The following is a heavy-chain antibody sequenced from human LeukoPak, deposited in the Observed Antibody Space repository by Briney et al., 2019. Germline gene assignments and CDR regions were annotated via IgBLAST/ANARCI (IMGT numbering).Heavy chain of an antibody. V-gene: IGHV4-39*01. Sequence: SETLSLTCTVSGGSISTNNRYWGWIRQSPGKGLEWIGGMSYSGSTSYNPSLKSRVTIAVDTSKNQFSLKLTSVTAADTAVYYCASATVTTFWFDPWGQGTLVTVSS. D-gene: IGHD4-17*01. J-gene: IGHJ5*02. CDR1: GGSISTNNRY. CDR2: MSYSGST. CDR3: ASATVTTFWFDP.